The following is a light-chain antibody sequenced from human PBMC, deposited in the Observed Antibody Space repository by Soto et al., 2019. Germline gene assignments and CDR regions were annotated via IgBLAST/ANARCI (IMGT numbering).Light chain of an antibody. CDR2: DVS. CDR1: SSDVGGYNY. CDR3: TSSTTSSTLV. J-gene: IGLJ7*01. Sequence: QSVLTQPASVSGSPGQSITISCTGTSSDVGGYNYVSWYQQYPGKAPKLMSYDVSNRPAGVSNRFSGSKSGNMASLTISGLQAEDEADYYCTSSTTSSTLVFGTGTQLTVL. V-gene: IGLV2-14*01.